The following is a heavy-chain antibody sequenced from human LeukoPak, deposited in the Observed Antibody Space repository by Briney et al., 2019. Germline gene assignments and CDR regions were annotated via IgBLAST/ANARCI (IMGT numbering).Heavy chain of an antibody. D-gene: IGHD6-19*01. Sequence: GGSLRLSCAASGFTFSTYWMTWVRQAPGKGLEWVANINQDGSGKNYVDSVKGRFTISRDNAKNSLFLQMNGLRAEDTAVYYCARDSVSVAGSFDYWGQGTLVTVSS. CDR1: GFTFSTYW. V-gene: IGHV3-7*05. CDR3: ARDSVSVAGSFDY. J-gene: IGHJ4*02. CDR2: INQDGSGK.